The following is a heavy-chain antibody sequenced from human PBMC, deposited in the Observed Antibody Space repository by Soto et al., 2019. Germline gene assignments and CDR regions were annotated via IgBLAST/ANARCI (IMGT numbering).Heavy chain of an antibody. CDR3: AREDDYGYRYINYGLDV. V-gene: IGHV3-30-3*01. J-gene: IGHJ6*02. Sequence: ESVGGVVQPGRSLRLSCAASGFTFNIYALHWVRQAPGKGLEWVAVISFDGTKKYYSDSVKGRFTISRDNLKNTLYLQMNNLRVEDAALYFCAREDDYGYRYINYGLDVWGQGTTVTGSS. CDR2: ISFDGTKK. D-gene: IGHD4-17*01. CDR1: GFTFNIYA.